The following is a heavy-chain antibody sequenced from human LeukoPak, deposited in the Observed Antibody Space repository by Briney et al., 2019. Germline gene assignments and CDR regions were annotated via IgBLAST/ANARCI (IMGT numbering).Heavy chain of an antibody. V-gene: IGHV4-38-2*02. CDR2: IYYSGST. J-gene: IGHJ4*02. CDR1: GYSISSGYY. D-gene: IGHD4-17*01. CDR3: ARLTTVTTKIDY. Sequence: SETLSLTCTVSGYSISSGYYWGWIRQPPGKGLEWIGSIYYSGSTYYNPSLKSRVTISVDTSKNQFSLKLSSATAADTAVYYCARLTTVTTKIDYWGQGTLVTVSS.